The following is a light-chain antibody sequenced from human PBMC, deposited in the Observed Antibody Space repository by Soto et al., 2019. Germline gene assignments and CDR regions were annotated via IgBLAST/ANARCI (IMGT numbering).Light chain of an antibody. Sequence: DIQMTQSPSSLSASVGDRVTITCRASQSISSYLNWYQQKPGKAPKLLIYAASSLQSGVPSRFSGSGSGTDFTLTISSLQPEDFAIYYCQQYNSQSWTFGQGTKVELK. V-gene: IGKV1-39*01. CDR1: QSISSY. J-gene: IGKJ1*01. CDR2: AAS. CDR3: QQYNSQSWT.